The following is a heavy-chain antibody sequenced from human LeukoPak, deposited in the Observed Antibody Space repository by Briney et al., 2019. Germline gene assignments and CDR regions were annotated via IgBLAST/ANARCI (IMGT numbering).Heavy chain of an antibody. J-gene: IGHJ5*02. CDR3: VKDYGTRGTGGAYLDA. D-gene: IGHD1-1*01. CDR2: IQYDERNK. V-gene: IGHV3-30*02. Sequence: PGRSLRLSCAASGFTFSNYGMHWVRQAPGKGLERMTFIQYDERNKKYADSVKGRFTISRDNSKNTLYLQMNSLRTEDTAIYYCVKDYGTRGTGGAYLDAWGQGTLVTVSS. CDR1: GFTFSNYG.